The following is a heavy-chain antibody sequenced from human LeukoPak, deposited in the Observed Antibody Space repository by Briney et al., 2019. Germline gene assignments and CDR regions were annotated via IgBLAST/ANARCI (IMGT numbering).Heavy chain of an antibody. J-gene: IGHJ4*02. CDR2: ISSSSSTI. D-gene: IGHD6-19*01. Sequence: GGSLRLSCAASGFTFSSYAMNWVRQAPGKGLEWVSYISSSSSTIYCADSVKGRFTISRDNAKNSLYLQMNSLRGEDTAVYYCASSSIAVAGRGPLDYWGQGTLVTVSS. CDR1: GFTFSSYA. CDR3: ASSSIAVAGRGPLDY. V-gene: IGHV3-48*01.